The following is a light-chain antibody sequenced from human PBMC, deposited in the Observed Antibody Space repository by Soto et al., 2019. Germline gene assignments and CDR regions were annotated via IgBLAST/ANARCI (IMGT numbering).Light chain of an antibody. CDR3: CSYAGSSTFYV. J-gene: IGLJ1*01. CDR2: AVS. Sequence: QSVLTQPASVSGSPGQSITISCTGTSSDVGLYDYVSWYQQHPGKAPQLMIYAVSNRPSGVSNRFSGSKSGNTASLTISGLQAEDEADYYCCSYAGSSTFYVFGTGTKSPS. CDR1: SSDVGLYDY. V-gene: IGLV2-23*02.